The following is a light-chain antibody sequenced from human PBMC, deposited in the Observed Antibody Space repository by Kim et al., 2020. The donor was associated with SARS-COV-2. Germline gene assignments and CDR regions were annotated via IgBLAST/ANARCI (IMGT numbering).Light chain of an antibody. J-gene: IGKJ1*01. CDR3: QQYVTSPWT. V-gene: IGKV3-20*01. Sequence: SPGARATLSCRASQSVSTSFLAWYQQKPGQAPRLLIYAASSKATGIPDRFSGSGSGTDFTLTISRLEPEDFAIYYCQQYVTSPWTFGQGTKVDIK. CDR1: QSVSTSF. CDR2: AAS.